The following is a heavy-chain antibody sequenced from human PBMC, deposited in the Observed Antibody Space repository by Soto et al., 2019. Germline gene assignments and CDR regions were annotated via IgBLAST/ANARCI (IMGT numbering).Heavy chain of an antibody. Sequence: QVQLVESGGGVVQPGRSLRLSCAASGFTFSSYAMHWVRQAPGKGLEWVAVISYDGSNKYYADSVKGRFTISRDNSKNTLYLQMNSLRAEDTAVYYCARDKLYSSSADYYSYYGMDVWGQGTTVTVSS. D-gene: IGHD6-6*01. CDR1: GFTFSSYA. V-gene: IGHV3-30-3*01. CDR3: ARDKLYSSSADYYSYYGMDV. CDR2: ISYDGSNK. J-gene: IGHJ6*02.